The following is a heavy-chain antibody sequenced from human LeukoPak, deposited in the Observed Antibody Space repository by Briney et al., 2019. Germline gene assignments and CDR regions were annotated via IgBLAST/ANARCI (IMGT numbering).Heavy chain of an antibody. V-gene: IGHV1-2*06. CDR2: INPNSGGT. Sequence: ASVKVSCKASGYTFTGYYMHWVRQAPGQGLEWMGRINPNSGGTNYAQKLQGRVTMTRDTSISTAYMELSRLRSDDTAVYYCARGGLRPRNWGSSYYYYYMDVWGKGTTVTVSS. J-gene: IGHJ6*03. CDR1: GYTFTGYY. CDR3: ARGGLRPRNWGSSYYYYYMDV. D-gene: IGHD7-27*01.